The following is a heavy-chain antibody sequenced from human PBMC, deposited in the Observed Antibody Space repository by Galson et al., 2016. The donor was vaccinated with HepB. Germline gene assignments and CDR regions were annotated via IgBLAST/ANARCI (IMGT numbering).Heavy chain of an antibody. CDR2: INPSYGAT. Sequence: SVKVSCKASGYTFTSYYMHWVRQAPGEGLEWMGMINPSYGATNYARKFQGRVTMTRDPSTSTVYMGLRSLSSADTAVYYCARTGGGNGYPYFDYWGQGILVTVSS. D-gene: IGHD2-21*02. V-gene: IGHV1-46*01. CDR1: GYTFTSYY. J-gene: IGHJ4*02. CDR3: ARTGGGNGYPYFDY.